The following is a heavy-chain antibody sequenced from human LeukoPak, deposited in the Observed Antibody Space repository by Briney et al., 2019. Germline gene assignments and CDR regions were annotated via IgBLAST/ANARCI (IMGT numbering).Heavy chain of an antibody. Sequence: ASVKVSCKASGYTFTDYYMYWVRQAPGQGLEWMGWINPNSGGTNYAQKFQGRVTMTRDTSISTAYMELSRLTSDDTAVYFCARGLPSPIDHYYFDYWGQGSLVTVSS. V-gene: IGHV1-2*02. J-gene: IGHJ4*02. CDR3: ARGLPSPIDHYYFDY. D-gene: IGHD5-12*01. CDR1: GYTFTDYY. CDR2: INPNSGGT.